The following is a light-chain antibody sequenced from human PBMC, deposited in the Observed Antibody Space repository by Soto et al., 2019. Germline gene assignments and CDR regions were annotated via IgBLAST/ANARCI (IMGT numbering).Light chain of an antibody. CDR3: CSYAGTSLWV. CDR1: SSDVGGYNY. V-gene: IGLV2-11*01. Sequence: QSVLTQPRSVSGSPGQSVTISCTGTSSDVGGYNYVSWYQQHPGKAPKLVIYDVSKRPSGVPDRFSGSKSGNTASLTISGLQGEDEADYYCCSYAGTSLWVFGGGTKLTVL. J-gene: IGLJ3*02. CDR2: DVS.